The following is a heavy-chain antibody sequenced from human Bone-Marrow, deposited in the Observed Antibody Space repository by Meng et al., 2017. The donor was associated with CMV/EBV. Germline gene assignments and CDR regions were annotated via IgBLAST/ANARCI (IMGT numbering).Heavy chain of an antibody. Sequence: SVKVSCKASGFTFTSSAVQWVRHARGQRLEWIGWIVVGSGNTSYAQKFQDRVTITNDMSTSTAYMELSSLRSEDTAVYYCAAGTFVVVPAGIKFWGQGTLVTVSS. CDR3: AAGTFVVVPAGIKF. V-gene: IGHV1-58*01. J-gene: IGHJ1*01. CDR2: IVVGSGNT. D-gene: IGHD2-2*02. CDR1: GFTFTSSA.